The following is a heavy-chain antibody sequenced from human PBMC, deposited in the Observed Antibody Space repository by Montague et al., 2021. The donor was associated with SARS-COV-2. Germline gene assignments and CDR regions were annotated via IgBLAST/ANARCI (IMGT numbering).Heavy chain of an antibody. Sequence: SLRLSCAASGFTFTHYAMNWVRQGPGKGLEWVSSISGSGGSTYYADSVKGRFTISRDNSQNTLYLQMNSLRAEDTAVYYCAKPLGEVTPGYYYTVDVWGQGTTVTVSS. V-gene: IGHV3-23*01. CDR2: ISGSGGST. CDR1: GFTFTHYA. J-gene: IGHJ6*02. CDR3: AKPLGEVTPGYYYTVDV. D-gene: IGHD1-26*01.